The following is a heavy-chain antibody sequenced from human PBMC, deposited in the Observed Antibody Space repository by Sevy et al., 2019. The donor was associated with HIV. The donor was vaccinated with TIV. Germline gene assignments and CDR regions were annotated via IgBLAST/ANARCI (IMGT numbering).Heavy chain of an antibody. J-gene: IGHJ5*02. CDR1: GFTFISYT. CDR2: ISSSGGST. CDR3: AKEELRGFAP. V-gene: IGHV3-23*01. D-gene: IGHD3-10*01. Sequence: GGSLRLSCAASGFTFISYTISWVRQAPGKGLEWVSAISSSGGSTYYADSVKGRFSISRDNSNKRVYLQMSSLGGEDTAVYYCAKEELRGFAPWGQGTLVTVSS.